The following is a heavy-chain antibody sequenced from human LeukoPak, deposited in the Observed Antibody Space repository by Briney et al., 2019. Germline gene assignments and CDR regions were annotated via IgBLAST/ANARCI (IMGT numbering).Heavy chain of an antibody. CDR3: ARDTQRAWIQLWPNWFDP. V-gene: IGHV3-21*01. J-gene: IGHJ5*02. CDR2: ISSSSSYI. CDR1: GFTFSSYS. D-gene: IGHD5-18*01. Sequence: PGGSLRLSCAASGFTFSSYSMNWVRQAPGKGLEWVSSISSSSSYIYYADSVKGRFTISRDNAKNSLYLQMNSLRAEDTAVYYCARDTQRAWIQLWPNWFDPWGQGTLVTVSS.